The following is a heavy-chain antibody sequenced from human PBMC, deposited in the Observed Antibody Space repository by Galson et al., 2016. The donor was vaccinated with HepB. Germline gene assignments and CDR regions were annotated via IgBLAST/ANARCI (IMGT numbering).Heavy chain of an antibody. CDR1: GGSISSGGHY. CDR2: ISNSGST. D-gene: IGHD1-7*01. J-gene: IGHJ4*02. V-gene: IGHV4-31*03. Sequence: TLSLTCTVSGGSISSGGHYWSWIRQRPGEGLEWIGYISNSGSTYYSPPLKSRLTISADTSKKQFSLKLSSVTAADTAVYFCAREHWNYVGLFDSWGQGTLVTVSS. CDR3: AREHWNYVGLFDS.